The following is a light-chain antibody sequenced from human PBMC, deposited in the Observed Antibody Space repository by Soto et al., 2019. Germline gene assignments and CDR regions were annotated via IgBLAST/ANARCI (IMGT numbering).Light chain of an antibody. Sequence: MVMTQSPGTLSVSPGEGVTLSCRASQSVRSHLAWYQQKPGQPPRLLIYGASTRATGIPARFSGSGFGTEFTLTISSLQSEDFAVYYCQQYKNWPLFGQGTRLEIK. J-gene: IGKJ5*01. CDR1: QSVRSH. CDR3: QQYKNWPL. CDR2: GAS. V-gene: IGKV3-15*01.